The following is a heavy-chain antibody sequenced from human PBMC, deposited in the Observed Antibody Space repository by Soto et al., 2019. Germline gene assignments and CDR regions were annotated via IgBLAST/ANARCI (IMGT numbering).Heavy chain of an antibody. CDR1: GFTFSSYS. D-gene: IGHD4-17*01. CDR2: ISSSSSYI. CDR3: ARGFGYGDYVSPADYYYYMDV. J-gene: IGHJ6*03. Sequence: EVQLVESGGGLVKPGGSLRLSCAASGFTFSSYSMNWVRQAPGKGLEWVSSISSSSSYIYYADSVKGRFTISRDNAKISLYLQMSSLRAEDTAVYYCARGFGYGDYVSPADYYYYMDVWGKGTTVTVSS. V-gene: IGHV3-21*01.